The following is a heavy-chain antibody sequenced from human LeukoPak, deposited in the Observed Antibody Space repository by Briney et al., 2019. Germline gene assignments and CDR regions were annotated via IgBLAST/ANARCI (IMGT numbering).Heavy chain of an antibody. D-gene: IGHD4-17*01. Sequence: ASVKVSCKVSGYTLTGLSMNWVRQAPGKGLEWMGGFDPEDGETIYAQKFQGRVTITRNTSMSTAYMELSSLRSEDTAVYYCARVGEGDYAFDYWGQGTLVTVSS. J-gene: IGHJ4*02. CDR3: ARVGEGDYAFDY. CDR2: FDPEDGET. V-gene: IGHV1-24*01. CDR1: GYTLTGLS.